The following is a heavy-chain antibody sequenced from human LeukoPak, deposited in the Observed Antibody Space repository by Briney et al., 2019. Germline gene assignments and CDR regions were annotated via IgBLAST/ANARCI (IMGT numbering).Heavy chain of an antibody. V-gene: IGHV3-30-3*01. Sequence: GGSLRLSCAASGFTFSSYAMHWVRQAPGKGLEWVAVISYDGSNKYYADSVKGRFTISRDDSKNTLYLQMNSLRAEDTAVYYCARRGGYGSSWTVSWFDPWGQGILVTVSS. CDR1: GFTFSSYA. CDR3: ARRGGYGSSWTVSWFDP. CDR2: ISYDGSNK. D-gene: IGHD6-13*01. J-gene: IGHJ5*02.